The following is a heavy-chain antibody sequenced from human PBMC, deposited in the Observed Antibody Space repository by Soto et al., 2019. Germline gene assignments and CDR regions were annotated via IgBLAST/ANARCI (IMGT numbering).Heavy chain of an antibody. V-gene: IGHV3-15*01. J-gene: IGHJ4*02. D-gene: IGHD3-22*01. CDR3: TTGLSNGYYNFDY. CDR2: IKGESDGGTT. CDR1: GFTFSNAW. Sequence: PGGSLRLSCTASGFTFSNAWMSWVRQAPGKGLEWIGRIKGESDGGTTDYATPVKGRFSISRGQSKDTLYLHMNSLKTEDTAVYYCTTGLSNGYYNFDYWGQGTPVTVSS.